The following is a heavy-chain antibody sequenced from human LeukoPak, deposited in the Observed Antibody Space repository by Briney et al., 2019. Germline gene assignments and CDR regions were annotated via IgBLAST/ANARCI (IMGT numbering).Heavy chain of an antibody. V-gene: IGHV3-7*01. D-gene: IGHD6-13*01. CDR3: ARVNARPGTSWYFDY. CDR2: IKEDGSEK. Sequence: GGSLRLSCAASGLTFSNYWMTWVRQAPGKGLEWVANIKEDGSEKYYVDSVKGRFTISRDNAKNSLYPQMNSLRAEDTAVYYCARVNARPGTSWYFDYWGQGTLVTV. CDR1: GLTFSNYW. J-gene: IGHJ4*02.